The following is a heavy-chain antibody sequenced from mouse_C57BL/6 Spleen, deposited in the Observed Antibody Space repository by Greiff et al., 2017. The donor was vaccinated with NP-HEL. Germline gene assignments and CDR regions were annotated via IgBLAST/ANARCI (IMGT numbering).Heavy chain of an antibody. D-gene: IGHD2-4*01. Sequence: VKLQESGAELVRPGTSVKMSCKASGYAFTNYLIEWVKQRPGQGLEWIGVINPGSGGTNYNEKFKGKATLTADKSSSTAYMQLSSLTSEDSAVYFCARSRYDSLYYYAMDYWGQGTSVTVSS. CDR1: GYAFTNYL. CDR2: INPGSGGT. CDR3: ARSRYDSLYYYAMDY. J-gene: IGHJ4*01. V-gene: IGHV1-54*01.